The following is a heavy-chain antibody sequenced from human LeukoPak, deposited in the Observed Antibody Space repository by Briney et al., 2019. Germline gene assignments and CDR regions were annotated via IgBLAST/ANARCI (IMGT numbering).Heavy chain of an antibody. D-gene: IGHD6-6*01. J-gene: IGHJ4*02. CDR1: GYTFTSYY. CDR3: ARDLGIAARTYSNDY. CDR2: INPNSGGT. Sequence: GASVKVSCKASGYTFTSYYMHWERQAPGQGLEWMGWINPNSGGTNYAQKFQGRVTMTRDTSISTAYMELSRLRSDDTAVYYCARDLGIAARTYSNDYWGQGTLVTVSS. V-gene: IGHV1-2*02.